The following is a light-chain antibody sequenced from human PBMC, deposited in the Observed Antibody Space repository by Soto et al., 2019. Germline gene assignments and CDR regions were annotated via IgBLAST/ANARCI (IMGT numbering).Light chain of an antibody. V-gene: IGKV3-11*01. J-gene: IGKJ1*01. CDR3: HQRSNWPRT. CDR1: QSVSSY. CDR2: DAS. Sequence: IVLTQSPATLSLSPGERATLSCRASQSVSSYLAWYQQKPGQAPRLLIYDASNRATGITARFSGSGSGTDFTLTISSLEPEDFAVYYCHQRSNWPRTFGQGTKVEIK.